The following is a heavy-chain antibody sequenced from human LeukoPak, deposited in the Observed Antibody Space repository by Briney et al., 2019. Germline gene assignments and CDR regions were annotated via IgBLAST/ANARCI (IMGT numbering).Heavy chain of an antibody. Sequence: PGGSLRLSCAASGFTFSSYEMNWVRQAPGRGLEWVSAITGSGGSTYYADSVKGRFTISRDNSKDTLYLQMNSLRAEDTAVYYCAKGIVTTVTAVDYWGQGTLVTVSS. CDR2: ITGSGGST. V-gene: IGHV3-23*01. J-gene: IGHJ4*02. D-gene: IGHD4-17*01. CDR1: GFTFSSYE. CDR3: AKGIVTTVTAVDY.